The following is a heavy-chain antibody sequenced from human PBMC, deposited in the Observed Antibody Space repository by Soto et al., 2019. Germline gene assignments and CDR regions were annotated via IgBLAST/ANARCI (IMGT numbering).Heavy chain of an antibody. CDR3: ARDDVYSSSWYGRIFDY. D-gene: IGHD6-13*01. CDR2: ISAYNGNT. CDR1: GYTFTSYG. V-gene: IGHV1-18*01. Sequence: QVQLVQSGAEVKKPGASVKVSCKASGYTFTSYGISWVRQAPGQGLEWMGCISAYNGNTNYAQKLQGRVTMTTDTSTSTAYMELRSLRSDDTAVYYCARDDVYSSSWYGRIFDYWGQGTLVTVSS. J-gene: IGHJ4*02.